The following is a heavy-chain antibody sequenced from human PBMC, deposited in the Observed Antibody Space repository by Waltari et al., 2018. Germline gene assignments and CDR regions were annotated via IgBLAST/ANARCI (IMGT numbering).Heavy chain of an antibody. CDR1: EFTFRNYW. CDR3: ASGPDHGDF. V-gene: IGHV3-7*01. Sequence: EMQLVESGGGLVQPGGSLRLFCAASEFTFRNYWMTWVRQAPGRGLEGVANINEYGSKSFYVDSVKGRFTLSRDNAKNSLYLQMNSLRAEDTAIYYCASGPDHGDFWGQGTLVTVSS. CDR2: INEYGSKS. J-gene: IGHJ4*02.